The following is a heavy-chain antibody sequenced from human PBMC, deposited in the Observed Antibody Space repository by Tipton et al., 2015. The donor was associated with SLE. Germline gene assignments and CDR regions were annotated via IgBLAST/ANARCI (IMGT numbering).Heavy chain of an antibody. D-gene: IGHD2-8*01. CDR1: GVSISGSSYY. Sequence: TLSLTCTVSGVSISGSSYYWDWIRQPPGKGPEWIGRITNSGNTHYTPSFQSRVTMSVDTSKNHFSLKLSSVTAADTAVYYCARHDTNYGRNWFDPWGQGTLVTVSS. J-gene: IGHJ5*02. CDR2: ITNSGNT. V-gene: IGHV4-39*01. CDR3: ARHDTNYGRNWFDP.